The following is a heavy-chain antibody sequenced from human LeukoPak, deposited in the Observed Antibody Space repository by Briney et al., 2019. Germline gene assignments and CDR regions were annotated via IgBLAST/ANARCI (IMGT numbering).Heavy chain of an antibody. Sequence: GGSLRLSSAASGFTVSSNYMSWVRQAPGKGLEWVSVIYSGGSTYYADSVKGRFTISRDNSKNTLYLQMNSLRAEDTAVYYCASPTPRPYYYDSSGLRGAFDIWGKGTMVTVSS. J-gene: IGHJ3*02. D-gene: IGHD3-22*01. CDR3: ASPTPRPYYYDSSGLRGAFDI. CDR2: IYSGGST. V-gene: IGHV3-66*01. CDR1: GFTVSSNY.